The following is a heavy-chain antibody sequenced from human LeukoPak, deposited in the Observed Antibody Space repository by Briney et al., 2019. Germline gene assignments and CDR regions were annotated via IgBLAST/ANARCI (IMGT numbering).Heavy chain of an antibody. D-gene: IGHD3-10*01. V-gene: IGHV1-24*01. Sequence: ASVKVSCKASGYTFTSYGISWVRQAPGQGLEWMGGFDPEDGETIYAQKFQGRVTMTEDTSTDTAYMELSSLRSEDTAVYYCATLKRFGESIYWGQGTLVTVSS. CDR1: GYTFTSYG. CDR2: FDPEDGET. J-gene: IGHJ4*02. CDR3: ATLKRFGESIY.